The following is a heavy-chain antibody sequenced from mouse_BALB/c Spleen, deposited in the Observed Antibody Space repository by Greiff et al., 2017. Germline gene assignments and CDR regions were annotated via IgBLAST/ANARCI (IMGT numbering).Heavy chain of an antibody. CDR2: IRLKSNNYAT. Sequence: DVKLQESGGGLVQPGGSMKLSCVASGFTFSNYWMNWVRQSPEKGLEWVAEIRLKSNNYATHYAESVKGRFTISRDDSKSSVYLQMNNLRAEDTGIYYCTLIPYGNYVWFAYWGQGTLVTVSA. CDR3: TLIPYGNYVWFAY. CDR1: GFTFSNYW. D-gene: IGHD2-10*02. V-gene: IGHV6-6*02. J-gene: IGHJ3*01.